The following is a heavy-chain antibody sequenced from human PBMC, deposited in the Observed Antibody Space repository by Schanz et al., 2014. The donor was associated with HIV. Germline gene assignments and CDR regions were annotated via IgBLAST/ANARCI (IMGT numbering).Heavy chain of an antibody. Sequence: QVQLVQSGAEVKKPGASVKVSCKASGYTFINYGITWVRQAPGQGLEWMGWISANNGNTYYAQKFQGRVTITADESTSTAYMELTSLRSEDTAVYYCTSSGNSAYYFDYWGQGTLVTVSS. J-gene: IGHJ4*02. D-gene: IGHD1-26*01. CDR3: TSSGNSAYYFDY. CDR1: GYTFINYG. V-gene: IGHV1-18*01. CDR2: ISANNGNT.